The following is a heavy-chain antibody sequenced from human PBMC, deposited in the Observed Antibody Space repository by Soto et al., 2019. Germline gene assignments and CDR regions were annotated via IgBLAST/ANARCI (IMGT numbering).Heavy chain of an antibody. J-gene: IGHJ4*02. CDR1: GFTFSSYA. CDR3: AKVGDYYGSGSYYSYFDY. Sequence: GGSLRLSCAASGFTFSSYAMSWVRQAPGKGLEWVSAISGSGGSTYYADSVKGRFTISRDNSKNTLYLQMNSLRAEDTAVYYCAKVGDYYGSGSYYSYFDYWGQGTLVTVSS. CDR2: ISGSGGST. V-gene: IGHV3-23*01. D-gene: IGHD3-10*01.